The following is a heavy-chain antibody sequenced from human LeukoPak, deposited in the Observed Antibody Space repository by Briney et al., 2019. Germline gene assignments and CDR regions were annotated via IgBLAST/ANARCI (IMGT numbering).Heavy chain of an antibody. J-gene: IGHJ5*02. CDR1: GGSISNFY. CDR2: IYSSGRT. D-gene: IGHD3-10*01. Sequence: PSETLSLTCTVSGGSISNFYWSWIRQPAGKGLEWIGRIYSSGRTSYNSSLKSRVAMSIDTSNNQFSLKLSSVTAADAAVYYCARDLPSYYFDSGNMFDPWGQGTLVTVSS. V-gene: IGHV4-4*07. CDR3: ARDLPSYYFDSGNMFDP.